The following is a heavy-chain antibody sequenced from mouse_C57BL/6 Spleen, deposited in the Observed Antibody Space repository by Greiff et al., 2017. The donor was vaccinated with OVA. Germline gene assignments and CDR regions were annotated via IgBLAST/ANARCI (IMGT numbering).Heavy chain of an antibody. CDR1: GYTFTDYY. Sequence: EVQRVESGPELVKPGASVKISCKASGYTFTDYYMNWVKQSHGKSLEWIGDINPNNGGTSYNQKFKGKATLTVDKSSSTAYMELRSLTSEDSAVYYCARERTWAMDYWGQGTSVTVSS. J-gene: IGHJ4*01. CDR2: INPNNGGT. CDR3: ARERTWAMDY. V-gene: IGHV1-26*01.